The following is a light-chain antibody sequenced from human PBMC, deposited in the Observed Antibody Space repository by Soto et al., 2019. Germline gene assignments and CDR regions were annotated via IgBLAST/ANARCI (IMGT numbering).Light chain of an antibody. CDR2: GAS. Sequence: DIQMTQSPSSLSASVGDRVTITCRASQRISSYLNWYQQEPGKAPQVLIYGASSLQSGFPSRFSGSGSGTDFTLTISSLQPEDFASYYCQQSYSTPYSFGQGTKVDIK. V-gene: IGKV1-39*01. CDR1: QRISSY. CDR3: QQSYSTPYS. J-gene: IGKJ2*03.